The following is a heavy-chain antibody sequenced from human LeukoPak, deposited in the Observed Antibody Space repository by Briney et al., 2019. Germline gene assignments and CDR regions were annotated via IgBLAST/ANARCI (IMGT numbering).Heavy chain of an antibody. CDR1: GFTFSDYY. Sequence: GGSLRLSCAASGFTFSDYYMSWIRQAPGEGLEWVSYISSSGSTIYYADSVRGRFTISRDNAKNSLYLQMNSLRAEDTAVYYCAREMSGERTYYFDYWGQGTLVTVSS. CDR2: ISSSGSTI. J-gene: IGHJ4*02. D-gene: IGHD3-3*01. V-gene: IGHV3-11*01. CDR3: AREMSGERTYYFDY.